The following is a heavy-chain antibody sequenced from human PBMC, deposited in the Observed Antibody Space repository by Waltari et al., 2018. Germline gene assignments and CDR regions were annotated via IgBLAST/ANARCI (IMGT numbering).Heavy chain of an antibody. D-gene: IGHD6-6*01. V-gene: IGHV4-61*02. J-gene: IGHJ4*02. CDR2: IYTRWST. CDR1: GGSISSGSYY. CDR3: AREGLLGYSSSSYYFDY. Sequence: QVQLQESGPGLVKPSQTLSLTCTVSGGSISSGSYYWSWIRQPAGKGLEWIGRIYTRWSTNDNPSLKSRVTISVDTSKNQFSLKLSSVTAADTAVYYCAREGLLGYSSSSYYFDYWGQGTLVTVSS.